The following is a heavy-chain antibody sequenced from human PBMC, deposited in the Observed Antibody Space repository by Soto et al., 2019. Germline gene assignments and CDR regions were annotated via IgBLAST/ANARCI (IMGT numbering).Heavy chain of an antibody. CDR2: IKQDGSEK. J-gene: IGHJ5*02. CDR3: ARAHGHSYGSNWFDP. V-gene: IGHV3-7*01. D-gene: IGHD5-18*01. CDR1: GFTFSNYW. Sequence: EVQLVESGGGLVQPGGSLRLSCAAFGFTFSNYWMSWVRQAPGKGLEWVANIKQDGSEKYYVDSVKGRFTISRDNAKNSLYLQMNSLRVEDTAVYYCARAHGHSYGSNWFDPWGQGTLVIVSS.